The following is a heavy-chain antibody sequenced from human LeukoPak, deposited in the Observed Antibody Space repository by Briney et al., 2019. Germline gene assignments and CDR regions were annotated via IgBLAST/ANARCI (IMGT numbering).Heavy chain of an antibody. CDR2: IWYDGSKK. V-gene: IGHV3-33*03. J-gene: IGHJ4*02. CDR3: ASVNYGSGSYYSDY. D-gene: IGHD3-10*01. Sequence: PGRSLRLSCAASGITFRNYGMHWVRQAPGKGLEWVAVIWYDGSKKYYADSVKGRFTISRDNSRNTLYLQMNSLRAEDTAVYYCASVNYGSGSYYSDYWGQGTPVTASP. CDR1: GITFRNYG.